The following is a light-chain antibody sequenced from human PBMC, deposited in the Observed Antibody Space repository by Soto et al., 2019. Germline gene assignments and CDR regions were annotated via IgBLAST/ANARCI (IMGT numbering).Light chain of an antibody. V-gene: IGKV1-33*01. CDR3: QQYDNLPPTWT. CDR1: QDINNY. CDR2: DAS. J-gene: IGKJ1*01. Sequence: DIQMTQSPSSLSASVGDRVTITCQSSQDINNYLNWYQQTPGXAPKLLXXDASNLETGVPSRFSGSGSGTHFTFTISNLQPEDIATYYCQQYDNLPPTWTFGQGTKVDIK.